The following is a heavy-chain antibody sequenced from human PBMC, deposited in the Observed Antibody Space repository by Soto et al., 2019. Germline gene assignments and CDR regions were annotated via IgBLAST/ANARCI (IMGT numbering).Heavy chain of an antibody. CDR3: VKPKEHFYDSSPGET. Sequence: PGGSLRLSCVASGFTFSDYYMTWIRQAPGKGLEWVAIISFDGNNKYYSDSVKGRFTISRDNSKNMVFLQMNSLRPEDTAVYYCVKPKEHFYDSSPGETWGQGTPVTVSS. CDR1: GFTFSDYY. D-gene: IGHD3-22*01. V-gene: IGHV3-30*18. J-gene: IGHJ5*02. CDR2: ISFDGNNK.